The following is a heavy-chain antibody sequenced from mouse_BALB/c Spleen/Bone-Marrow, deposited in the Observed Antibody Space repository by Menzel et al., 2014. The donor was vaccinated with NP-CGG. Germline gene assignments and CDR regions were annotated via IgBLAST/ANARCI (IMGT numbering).Heavy chain of an antibody. CDR1: GFTFSSYG. CDR2: INSNGGST. V-gene: IGHV5-6-3*01. J-gene: IGHJ2*01. CDR3: ARDSNDY. Sequence: EVHLVESGGGLVQPGGSLKLSCAASGFTFSSYGMSWVRQTPDKRLELVATINSNGGSTYYPDSVKGRFTISRDNAKNTLYLQMSSLKSEDTAMYYCARDSNDYWGQGTTLTVSS.